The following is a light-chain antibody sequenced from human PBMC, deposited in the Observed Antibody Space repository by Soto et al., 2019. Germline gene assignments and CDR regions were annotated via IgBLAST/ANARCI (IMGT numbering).Light chain of an antibody. CDR1: QGVSSA. CDR3: QHFNNYPLT. Sequence: AIQLTQSPSSLSASVGDRVTITCRASQGVSSALAWYQQKPGKAPKLLIYDASSLESRVPSRFSGSRSLTDFTLTISPLPPEHFATYYCQHFNNYPLTVGGGTKVDSK. J-gene: IGKJ4*01. CDR2: DAS. V-gene: IGKV1D-13*01.